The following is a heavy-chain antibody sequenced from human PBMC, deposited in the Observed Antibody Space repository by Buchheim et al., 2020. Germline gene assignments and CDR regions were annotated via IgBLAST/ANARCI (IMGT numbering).Heavy chain of an antibody. CDR1: GFTFSSYS. CDR3: ARGGANYYGSGSYYETYYGMDV. Sequence: EVQLVESGGGLVKPGGSLRLSCAASGFTFSSYSMNWVRQAPGKGLEWVSSISSSSSYIYYADSVKGRFTISRDNAKNSLYLQMNSLRAEDTAVYYCARGGANYYGSGSYYETYYGMDVWGQGTT. CDR2: ISSSSSYI. V-gene: IGHV3-21*01. D-gene: IGHD3-10*01. J-gene: IGHJ6*02.